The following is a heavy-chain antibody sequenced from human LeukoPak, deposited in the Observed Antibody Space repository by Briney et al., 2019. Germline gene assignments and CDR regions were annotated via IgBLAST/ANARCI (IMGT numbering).Heavy chain of an antibody. CDR2: IYYSGST. CDR1: GGSISSYY. Sequence: PSETLSLTCTVSGGSISSYYWSWIRQPPGKGLEWIGYIYYSGSTNYNPSLKSRVTISVDTSKNQFSLKLSSVTAADTAVYYCAAYTGYCTNGVCYDYDYWGQGTLVTVSS. D-gene: IGHD2-8*01. CDR3: AAYTGYCTNGVCYDYDY. V-gene: IGHV4-59*01. J-gene: IGHJ4*02.